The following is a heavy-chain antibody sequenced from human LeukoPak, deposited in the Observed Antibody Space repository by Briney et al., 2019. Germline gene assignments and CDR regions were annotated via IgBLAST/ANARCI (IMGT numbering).Heavy chain of an antibody. CDR2: ISGSGRNA. D-gene: IGHD6-19*01. V-gene: IGHV3-23*01. J-gene: IGHJ4*02. CDR1: GFTFSTYA. CDR3: AKDVGLVSGWYRFDY. Sequence: QSGGSLRLSCAASGFTFSTYAMSWVRQAPGKGLEWVSSISGSGRNAYHADSVKGLFTISRDNSGNTLFLQMNSLRAEDTAVYYCAKDVGLVSGWYRFDYWGQGSLVTVSS.